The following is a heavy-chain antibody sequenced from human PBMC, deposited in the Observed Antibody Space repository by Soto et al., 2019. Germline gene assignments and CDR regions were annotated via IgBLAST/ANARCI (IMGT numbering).Heavy chain of an antibody. CDR3: ARDLYRDYVSDYFDY. CDR1: GGTFSSYA. CDR2: IIPIFGTA. Sequence: QVQLVQSGAEVKKPGSSVKVSCKASGGTFSSYAIIWVRQAPGQGLDWMGGIIPIFGTANYAQKFQGRVTITADEATSIDFVELDSLRSDITAVYYSARDLYRDYVSDYFDYWGQGTLVNVSS. J-gene: IGHJ4*02. D-gene: IGHD4-17*01. V-gene: IGHV1-69*01.